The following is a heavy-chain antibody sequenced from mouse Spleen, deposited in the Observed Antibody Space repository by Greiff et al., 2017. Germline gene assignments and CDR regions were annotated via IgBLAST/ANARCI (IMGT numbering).Heavy chain of an antibody. J-gene: IGHJ1*03. CDR1: GFTFSSYG. V-gene: IGHV5-6*01. CDR3: ARQGFITPWYFDV. Sequence: EVKLQESGGDLVKPGGSLKLSCAASGFTFSSYGMSWVRQTPDKRLEWVATISSGGSYTYYPDSVKGRFTISRDNAKNTLYLQMSSLKSEDTAMYYCARQGFITPWYFDVWGTGTTVTVSS. D-gene: IGHD1-1*01. CDR2: ISSGGSYT.